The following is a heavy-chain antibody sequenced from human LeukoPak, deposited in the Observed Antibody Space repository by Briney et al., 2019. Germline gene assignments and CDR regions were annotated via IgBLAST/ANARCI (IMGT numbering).Heavy chain of an antibody. CDR2: MNPHSGNT. Sequence: GASVKVSCKASGGIFRRYAINWVRQATGQGLEWMGWMNPHSGNTGYAQKFQGRVTITRNSSISTAYMELSSLRSEDTAVYYCAREGNRSSDSSASYPLDYWGQGTLVTVSS. D-gene: IGHD1-26*01. CDR3: AREGNRSSDSSASYPLDY. CDR1: GGIFRRYA. V-gene: IGHV1-8*03. J-gene: IGHJ4*02.